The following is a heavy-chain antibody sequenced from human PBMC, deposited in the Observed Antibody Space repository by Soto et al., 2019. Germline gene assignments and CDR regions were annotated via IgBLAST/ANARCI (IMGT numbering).Heavy chain of an antibody. J-gene: IGHJ4*02. Sequence: QLQLPESGPGLVKPSETLSLTCTVSGGCISSSSYYWGWIRQPPGKGLEWIGSIYYSGSTYYNPSLKSRVTISVDTSKNQFSLKLSSVTAADTAVYDCARRPVVIPRPFDYWGQGTLVTVSS. D-gene: IGHD2-21*01. CDR1: GGCISSSSYY. V-gene: IGHV4-39*01. CDR3: ARRPVVIPRPFDY. CDR2: IYYSGST.